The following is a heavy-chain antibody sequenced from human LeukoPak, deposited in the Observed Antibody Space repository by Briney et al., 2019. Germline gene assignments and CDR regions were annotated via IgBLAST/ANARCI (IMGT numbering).Heavy chain of an antibody. J-gene: IGHJ6*02. CDR2: IYYTGTT. V-gene: IGHV4-59*01. Sequence: SETLSLTCTVSGGSISNYYWSWIRQPPGKALEWIGYIYYTGTTKYNPSLKSRATISLDTSKNQFSLKLTSVTTADTALFFCARGYDIDVWGQGTTVAVSS. CDR3: ARGYDIDV. CDR1: GGSISNYY.